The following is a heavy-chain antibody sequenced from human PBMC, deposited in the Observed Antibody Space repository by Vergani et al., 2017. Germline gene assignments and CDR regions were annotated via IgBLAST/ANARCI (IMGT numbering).Heavy chain of an antibody. CDR2: IKSKTDGGTT. V-gene: IGHV3-15*01. D-gene: IGHD3-3*01. Sequence: EVQLVESGGGLVKPGGSLRLSCAASGFTFSNAWMSWVRQAPGKGLEWVGRIKSKTDGGTTDYAAPVKGRFTISRDDSKNTLYLQMNSLKTEDTAVYYCARGSGSDFWSGYENEVDYWGQGTLVTVSS. CDR3: ARGSGSDFWSGYENEVDY. CDR1: GFTFSNAW. J-gene: IGHJ4*02.